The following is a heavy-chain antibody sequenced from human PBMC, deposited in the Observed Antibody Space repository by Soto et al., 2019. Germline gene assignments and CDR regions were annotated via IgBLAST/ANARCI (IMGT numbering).Heavy chain of an antibody. V-gene: IGHV3-23*01. CDR3: AKRYSSGWNAFDY. D-gene: IGHD6-19*01. CDR2: ISGSGAST. CDR1: GFTFSTYA. J-gene: IGHJ4*02. Sequence: EVQLLESGGGLVQRGGSLRVSCVASGFTFSTYAMTWVRQAPGKGLEWVSIISGSGASTHYADSVKGRFTISRDNSKNTLYLQMNSLRAEDTAVYYCAKRYSSGWNAFDYWGQGTLVTVSS.